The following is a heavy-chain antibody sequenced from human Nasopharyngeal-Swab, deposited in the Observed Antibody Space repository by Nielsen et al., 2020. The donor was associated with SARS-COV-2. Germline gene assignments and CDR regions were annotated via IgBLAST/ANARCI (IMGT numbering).Heavy chain of an antibody. Sequence: WIRQPPGKGLEWVGRIKSKTDGGTTDDAAPVKGRFTISRDDSKNTLYLQMNSLKTEDTAVYYCTTDVDSSSWHYYYYGMDVWGQGTTVTVSS. J-gene: IGHJ6*02. CDR3: TTDVDSSSWHYYYYGMDV. CDR2: IKSKTDGGTT. V-gene: IGHV3-15*01. D-gene: IGHD6-13*01.